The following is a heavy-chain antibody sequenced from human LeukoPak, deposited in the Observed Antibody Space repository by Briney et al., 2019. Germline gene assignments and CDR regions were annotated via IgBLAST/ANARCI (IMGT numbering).Heavy chain of an antibody. D-gene: IGHD3-3*01. Sequence: GGSLRLSCAASGFTFSSYEMNWVRQAPGKGLEWVSYISDSGSTKYYADSVKGRFTISRDNAKTSLYLQMNSLRAEDTAVYYCARDWRLDWFDPWGQGTLVTVSS. CDR2: ISDSGSTK. V-gene: IGHV3-48*03. CDR1: GFTFSSYE. CDR3: ARDWRLDWFDP. J-gene: IGHJ5*02.